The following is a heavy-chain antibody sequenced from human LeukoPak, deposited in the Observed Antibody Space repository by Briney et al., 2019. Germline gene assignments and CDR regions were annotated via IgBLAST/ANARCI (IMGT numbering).Heavy chain of an antibody. Sequence: GGSLRLSCAASGFTFSSYSMNWVRPAPGKGLEWVSSISSSSSYIYYGDSVKGRFTISRDNAKDSLYLQMNSLRAEDTAVYYCARDYEIYWGQGTLVTVSS. V-gene: IGHV3-21*01. J-gene: IGHJ4*02. CDR1: GFTFSSYS. D-gene: IGHD5-12*01. CDR3: ARDYEIY. CDR2: ISSSSSYI.